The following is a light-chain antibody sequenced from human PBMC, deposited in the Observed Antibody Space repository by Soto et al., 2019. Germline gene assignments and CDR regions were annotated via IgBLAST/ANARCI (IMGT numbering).Light chain of an antibody. Sequence: ELVLTQSPATLSLSPGERATLSCRASQSVSSYLAWYQQKPVQAPTLLIYDASNRATGIPARFSGSGSVTDFTLTISILEPEDFAVYYCQQRSNWPPTFGGGTKVEIK. CDR1: QSVSSY. CDR2: DAS. CDR3: QQRSNWPPT. V-gene: IGKV3-11*01. J-gene: IGKJ4*01.